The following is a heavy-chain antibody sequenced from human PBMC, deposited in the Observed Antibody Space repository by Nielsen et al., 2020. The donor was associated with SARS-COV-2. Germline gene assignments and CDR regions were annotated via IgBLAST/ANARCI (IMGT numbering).Heavy chain of an antibody. J-gene: IGHJ4*03. CDR3: ARGYIAVVPSAMFRGDDSFDP. CDR1: GGSISSGNYY. D-gene: IGHD2-2*01. Sequence: SETLSLTCTVSGGSISSGNYYWGWIRQHPGKGLEWIGTIYYSGSVSYNPSLRSRVTISVDTSKKHFSLKLTSVTAADTAVYFCARGYIAVVPSAMFRGDDSFDPWGQGTLVSVSS. V-gene: IGHV4-39*02. CDR2: IYYSGSV.